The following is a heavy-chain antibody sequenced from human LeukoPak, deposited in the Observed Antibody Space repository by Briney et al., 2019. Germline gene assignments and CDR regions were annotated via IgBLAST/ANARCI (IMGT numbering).Heavy chain of an antibody. V-gene: IGHV3-21*01. CDR2: VSSGSTYI. CDR3: ARPFSRYSDWNFDY. Sequence: GGSLRLSCAASGFSFSSYYMSWVRQAPGKGLEWVSSVSSGSTYIYYADSVKGRFTISRDNAKNSLYLQMNSLRAEDTAVYYCARPFSRYSDWNFDYWGQGTLVTVSS. D-gene: IGHD4-11*01. CDR1: GFSFSSYY. J-gene: IGHJ4*02.